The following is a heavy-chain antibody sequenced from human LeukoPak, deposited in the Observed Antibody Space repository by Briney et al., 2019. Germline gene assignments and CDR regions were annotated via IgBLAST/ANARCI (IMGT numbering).Heavy chain of an antibody. D-gene: IGHD6-19*01. V-gene: IGHV3-64*04. CDR2: ISGSGGST. Sequence: GGSLRLSCSASGFTFSSNAMHWVRQAPGKGLEYVSGISGSGGSTYYADSVKGRFTISRDNSKNTLYLQMNSLRAEDTAVYYCAIFSSDGYFDYWGQGTLVTVSS. CDR1: GFTFSSNA. J-gene: IGHJ4*02. CDR3: AIFSSDGYFDY.